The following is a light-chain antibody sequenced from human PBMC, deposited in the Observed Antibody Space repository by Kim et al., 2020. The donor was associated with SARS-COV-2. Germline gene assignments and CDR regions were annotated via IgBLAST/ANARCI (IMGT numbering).Light chain of an antibody. CDR2: GAS. CDR1: QTIRSTH. V-gene: IGKV3-20*01. Sequence: VLTQSPGTLSLSPGERATLSCRASQTIRSTHLAWYQQKSGQAPTLLIYGASTRATSIPERFSGSGSGADFTLTVTRLEPEDSAVYYCQHYDSSPLIFGGGTKVDIK. CDR3: QHYDSSPLI. J-gene: IGKJ4*01.